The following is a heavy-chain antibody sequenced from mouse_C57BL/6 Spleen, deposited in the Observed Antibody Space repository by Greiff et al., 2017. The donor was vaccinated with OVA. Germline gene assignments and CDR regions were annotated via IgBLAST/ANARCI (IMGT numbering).Heavy chain of an antibody. CDR3: AKEAETGDYAMDY. V-gene: IGHV1-66*01. J-gene: IGHJ4*01. D-gene: IGHD4-1*01. CDR1: GYSFTSYY. Sequence: QVQLKESGPELVKPGASVKISCKASGYSFTSYYIHWVKQRPGQGLEWIGWIYPGSGNTKYNEKFKGKATLTADTSSSTAYMQLSSLTSEDSAVYYCAKEAETGDYAMDYWGQGTSVTVSS. CDR2: IYPGSGNT.